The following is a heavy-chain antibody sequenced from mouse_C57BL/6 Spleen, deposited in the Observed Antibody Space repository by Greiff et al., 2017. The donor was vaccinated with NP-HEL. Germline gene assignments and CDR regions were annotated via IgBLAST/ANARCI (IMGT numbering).Heavy chain of an antibody. J-gene: IGHJ3*01. CDR3: ARLTPFAY. CDR2: IYPGDGDT. V-gene: IGHV1-80*01. CDR1: GYAFSSYW. Sequence: LVESGAELVKPGASVKISCKASGYAFSSYWMNWVKQRPGKGLEWIGQIYPGDGDTNYNGKFKGKATLTADKSSSTAYMQLSSLTSEDSAVYFCARLTPFAYWGQGTLVTVSA.